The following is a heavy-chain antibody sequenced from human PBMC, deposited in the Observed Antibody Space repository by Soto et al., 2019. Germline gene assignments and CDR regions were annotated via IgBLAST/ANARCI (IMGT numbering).Heavy chain of an antibody. CDR3: ARDPAIVVVTATSGFDY. CDR2: INPNSGGT. CDR1: GYTFTGYY. D-gene: IGHD2-21*02. Sequence: QVQLVQSGAEVKKPGASVKVSCKASGYTFTGYYMHWVRQAPGQGLEWMGWINPNSGGTNYAQKFQGRVTMTRDTSISTAYMELSRLRSDDTAVYYCARDPAIVVVTATSGFDYWGQGTLVTVSS. J-gene: IGHJ4*02. V-gene: IGHV1-2*02.